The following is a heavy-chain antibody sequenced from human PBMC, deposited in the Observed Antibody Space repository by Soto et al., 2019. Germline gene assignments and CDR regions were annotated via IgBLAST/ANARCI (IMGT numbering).Heavy chain of an antibody. CDR3: ARSKWFGDGMDV. Sequence: PGESLKISCKGSGYSFINFWITWVRQMPGKGLEWMGRIDPSDSSSGSYTNYSPSFQGHVTISADKSMGTAYLQWSSLKASDTAMYYCARSKWFGDGMDVWGQGTTVTVSS. CDR1: GYSFINFW. J-gene: IGHJ6*02. D-gene: IGHD3-10*01. CDR2: IDPSDSSSGSYT. V-gene: IGHV5-10-1*01.